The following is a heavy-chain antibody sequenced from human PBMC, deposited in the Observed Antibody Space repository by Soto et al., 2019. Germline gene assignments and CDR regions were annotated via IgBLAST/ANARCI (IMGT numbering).Heavy chain of an antibody. Sequence: SETLSLTCAVYGGSFIGYYWSWIRQPPGKGLEWIGEINHSGSTNYNPSLKSRVTISVDTSKNQLSLKLSSVTAADTAMYYCAVRYCSSTSCSTLDAWGQGTLVTVSS. CDR1: GGSFIGYY. CDR2: INHSGST. V-gene: IGHV4-34*01. D-gene: IGHD2-2*01. J-gene: IGHJ5*02. CDR3: AVRYCSSTSCSTLDA.